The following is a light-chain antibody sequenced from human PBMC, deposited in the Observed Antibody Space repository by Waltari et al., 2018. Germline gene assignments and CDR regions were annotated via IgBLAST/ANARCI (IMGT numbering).Light chain of an antibody. V-gene: IGLV3-1*01. CDR3: QAWDSSPL. CDR2: QDS. Sequence: YACWYQQKPGQSPVLVIYQDSKRPSGIPERFSGSNSGNTATLTISGTQAMDEADYYCQAWDSSPLFGGGTKLTVL. CDR1: Y. J-gene: IGLJ2*01.